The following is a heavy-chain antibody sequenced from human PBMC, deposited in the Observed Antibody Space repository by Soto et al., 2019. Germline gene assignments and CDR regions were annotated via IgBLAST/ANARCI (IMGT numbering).Heavy chain of an antibody. CDR1: GFSLSNARMG. CDR3: ARIRDYYDSSLGYYFDY. Sequence: QVTLKESGPVLVKPTETLTLTCTVSGFSLSNARMGVSWIRQPPGKALEWLAHIFSNDEKSYSTSLKSRLTISKDTSKSQVVLTMTNMDPVDTATYYCARIRDYYDSSLGYYFDYWGQGTLVTVSS. CDR2: IFSNDEK. D-gene: IGHD3-22*01. J-gene: IGHJ4*02. V-gene: IGHV2-26*01.